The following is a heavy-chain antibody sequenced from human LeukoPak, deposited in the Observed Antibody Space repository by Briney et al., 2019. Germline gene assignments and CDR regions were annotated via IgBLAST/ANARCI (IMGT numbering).Heavy chain of an antibody. J-gene: IGHJ4*02. CDR2: ISGSGGST. D-gene: IGHD2-21*01. V-gene: IGHV3-23*01. Sequence: GGSLRLSCAASGFTFSSYAMHWVRQAPGKGLEWVSAISGSGGSTYYADSVKGRFTISRDNSKNTLYLQMNSLRAEDTAVYYCAKVSRRGGEIDYWGQGTLVTGSS. CDR1: GFTFSSYA. CDR3: AKVSRRGGEIDY.